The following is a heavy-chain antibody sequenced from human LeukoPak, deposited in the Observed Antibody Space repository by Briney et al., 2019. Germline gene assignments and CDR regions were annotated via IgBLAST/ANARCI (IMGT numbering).Heavy chain of an antibody. Sequence: GASVKVSCKASGGTFSSYAISWVRQAPGQGLEWMGRIIPIFGTANYAQKFQGRVTITTDESTSTAYMELSSLRSEDTAVYYCARGRWAYYFDYWGQGTLVTVSS. CDR1: GGTFSSYA. V-gene: IGHV1-69*05. D-gene: IGHD4-23*01. CDR2: IIPIFGTA. J-gene: IGHJ4*02. CDR3: ARGRWAYYFDY.